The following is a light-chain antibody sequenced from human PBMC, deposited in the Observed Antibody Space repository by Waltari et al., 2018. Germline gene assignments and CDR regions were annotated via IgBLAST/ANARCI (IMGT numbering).Light chain of an antibody. J-gene: IGKJ3*01. CDR1: QGISNS. CDR3: QQYYSTPL. Sequence: DIQMTQSPSSLSASVGDRVTITCRASQGISNSLAWYQQKPGKAPKLLLYAASRLKSGVPSRFSGSGSGTDYTLTISSLQPEDFATYYCQQYYSTPLFGPGTKVDIK. CDR2: AAS. V-gene: IGKV1-NL1*01.